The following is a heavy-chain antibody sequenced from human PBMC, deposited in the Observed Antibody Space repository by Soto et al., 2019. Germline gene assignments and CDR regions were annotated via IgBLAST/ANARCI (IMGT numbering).Heavy chain of an antibody. CDR1: GYTFTSYD. J-gene: IGHJ4*02. CDR3: ARTLYGDNVDY. Sequence: QVQLVQSGAEVKKPGASVKVSCKASGYTFTSYDINWVRQATGQGLEWMGWMNPNSGNTGYAQKFQAIFTXTXNTSKSTAYMELSSLRSGDTAVYYCARTLYGDNVDYWGQGTLVTVSS. CDR2: MNPNSGNT. V-gene: IGHV1-8*01. D-gene: IGHD4-17*01.